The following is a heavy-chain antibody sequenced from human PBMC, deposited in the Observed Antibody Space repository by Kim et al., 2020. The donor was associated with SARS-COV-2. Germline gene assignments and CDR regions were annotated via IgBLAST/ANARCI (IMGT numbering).Heavy chain of an antibody. CDR1: GYTFTGYY. V-gene: IGHV1-2*02. CDR3: ATIGFGYYYYYYMDV. D-gene: IGHD3-10*01. J-gene: IGHJ6*03. CDR2: INPNSGGT. Sequence: ASVKVSCKASGYTFTGYYMHWVRQAPGQGLEWMGWINPNSGGTNYAQKFQGRVTMTRDTSISTAYMELSRLRSDDTAVYYCATIGFGYYYYYYMDVWGKGTTVTVSS.